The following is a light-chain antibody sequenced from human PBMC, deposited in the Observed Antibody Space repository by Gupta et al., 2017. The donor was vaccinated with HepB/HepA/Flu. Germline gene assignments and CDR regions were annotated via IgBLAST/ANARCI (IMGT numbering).Light chain of an antibody. CDR1: HSEIGGNNY. J-gene: IGLJ2*01. CDR3: CAYAGGNTWV. CDR2: DVN. V-gene: IGLV2-11*01. Sequence: QSPLTQPRSVSGSPGQSVTISCTGTHSEIGGNNYVSWHQHPPGKAPSLMIYDVNKRPSGVPDRFSGSKSGDTASLTISGRQDEDESDYHCCAYAGGNTWVFGGGTKVTVL.